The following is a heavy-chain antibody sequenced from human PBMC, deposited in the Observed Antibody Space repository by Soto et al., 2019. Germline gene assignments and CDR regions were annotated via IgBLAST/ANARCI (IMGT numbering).Heavy chain of an antibody. CDR2: ISAYNGNT. CDR1: GYTLSIKA. D-gene: IGHD2-15*01. CDR3: ARGLVVVVAAGDAFDI. Sequence: VEAISTAPGYTLSIKALISPRHAPGQGREGMGWISAYNGNTNYAQKLQGRVTMTTDTSTSSAYMELRSLRSDDTAVYYCARGLVVVVAAGDAFDIWGQGTMVTVSS. V-gene: IGHV1-18*01. J-gene: IGHJ3*02.